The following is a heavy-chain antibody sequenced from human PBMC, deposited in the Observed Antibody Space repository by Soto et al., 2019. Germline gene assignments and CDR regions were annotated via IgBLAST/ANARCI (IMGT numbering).Heavy chain of an antibody. J-gene: IGHJ5*02. CDR2: IYYSGST. Sequence: PSETLSLTCTVSGGSISSGGYYWSWIRQHPGKGLEWIGYIYYSGSTYYNPSLKSRVTISVDTSKNQLSLKLSSVTAADTAVYYCARAKYYYGSGSYYRFDPWGQGTLVTVSS. D-gene: IGHD3-10*01. CDR3: ARAKYYYGSGSYYRFDP. CDR1: GGSISSGGYY. V-gene: IGHV4-31*03.